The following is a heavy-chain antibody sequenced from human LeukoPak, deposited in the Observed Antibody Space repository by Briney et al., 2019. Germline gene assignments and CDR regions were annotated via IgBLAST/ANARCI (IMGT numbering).Heavy chain of an antibody. CDR1: GFTFSDYY. CDR2: ISSSGSTI. Sequence: PGGSLRLSCAASGFTFSDYYMSWIRQAPGKGLEWVSYISSSGSTIYYADSVKGRFTISRDNAKNSLYLQMNSLRAEDTAVYYCARDIWGEQWLPNPDFDYWGQGTPVTVSS. CDR3: ARDIWGEQWLPNPDFDY. D-gene: IGHD6-19*01. V-gene: IGHV3-11*01. J-gene: IGHJ4*02.